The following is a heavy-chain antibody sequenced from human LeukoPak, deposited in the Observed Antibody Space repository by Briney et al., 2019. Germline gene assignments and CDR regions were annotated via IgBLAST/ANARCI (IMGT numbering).Heavy chain of an antibody. CDR1: GYSISSGYY. CDR2: IYHSGST. CDR3: ARDRAAAGSVDY. J-gene: IGHJ4*02. D-gene: IGHD6-13*01. V-gene: IGHV4-38-2*02. Sequence: SETLSLTCAVSGYSISSGYYWGWIRQPPGKGLEWIGSIYHSGSTYYNPSLKSRVTISVDTSKNQFSLKLSSVTAADMAVYYCARDRAAAGSVDYWGQGTLVTVSS.